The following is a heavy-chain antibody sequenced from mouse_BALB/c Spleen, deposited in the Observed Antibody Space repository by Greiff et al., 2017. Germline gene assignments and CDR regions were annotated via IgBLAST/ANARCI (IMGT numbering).Heavy chain of an antibody. CDR2: INPSSGYT. V-gene: IGHV1-4*01. J-gene: IGHJ3*01. D-gene: IGHD4-1*01. CDR1: GYTFTSYT. CDR3: ARTGGFAY. Sequence: VQLQQSGAELARPGASVKMSCTASGYTFTSYTMHWVKQRPGQGLEWIGYINPSSGYTNYNQKFKDKATLTADKSSSTSYMQLSSLTSEDSAVYYCARTGGFAYWGQGTLVTVSA.